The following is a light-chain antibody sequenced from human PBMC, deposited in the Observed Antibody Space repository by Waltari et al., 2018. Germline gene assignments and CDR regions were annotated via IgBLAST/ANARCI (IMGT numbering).Light chain of an antibody. CDR3: QQYGSSPLT. J-gene: IGKJ4*01. CDR2: GAS. V-gene: IGKV3-20*01. Sequence: EIGLTQSPGPLVLSPGERAHLSCRASQSVSSSYLAWYQQTPGQAPRLLIYGASSRATGIPDRFSGSGSGTDFTLTIRRLEPEDSAVYYCQQYGSSPLTFGGGTKVEIK. CDR1: QSVSSSY.